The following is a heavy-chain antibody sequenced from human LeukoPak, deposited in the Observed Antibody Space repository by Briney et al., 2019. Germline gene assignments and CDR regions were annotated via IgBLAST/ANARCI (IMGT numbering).Heavy chain of an antibody. J-gene: IGHJ5*02. D-gene: IGHD2-2*01. CDR2: INPSGGST. CDR3: AREGYCSSTSCPLEFDP. Sequence: ASVKVSCKASGYTFTSYYMHWVRQAPGQGLEWMGIINPSGGSTSYAQKFQGRVTMTRDTSTSTVYMELSSLRSEDTAVYYCAREGYCSSTSCPLEFDPWGQGTLVTVSS. CDR1: GYTFTSYY. V-gene: IGHV1-46*01.